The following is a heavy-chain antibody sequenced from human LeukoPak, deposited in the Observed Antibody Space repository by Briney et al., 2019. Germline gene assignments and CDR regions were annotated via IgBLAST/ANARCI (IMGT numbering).Heavy chain of an antibody. CDR1: GFTFSSYS. V-gene: IGHV3-23*01. CDR3: AKNSRFGELLAGYYGMDV. Sequence: GGSLRLSCAASGFTFSSYSMNWVRQAPGKGLEWVSAISGSGGSTYYADSVKGRFTISGDNSKNTLYLQMNSLRAEDTAVYYCAKNSRFGELLAGYYGMDVWGQGTTVTVSS. D-gene: IGHD3-10*02. J-gene: IGHJ6*02. CDR2: ISGSGGST.